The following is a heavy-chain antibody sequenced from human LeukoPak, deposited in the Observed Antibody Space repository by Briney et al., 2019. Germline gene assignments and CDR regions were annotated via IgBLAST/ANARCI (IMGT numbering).Heavy chain of an antibody. CDR2: INHSGST. V-gene: IGHV4-34*01. D-gene: IGHD3-9*01. J-gene: IGHJ5*02. CDR1: GGSFSGYY. CDR3: ARDIYYDILTGYYLNWFDP. Sequence: PSETLSLTCAVYGGSFSGYYWSWIRQPPGKGLEWIGEINHSGSTNYNPSLKSRVTISVDTSKNQFSLKLSSVTAADTAVYYCARDIYYDILTGYYLNWFDPWGQGTLVAVSS.